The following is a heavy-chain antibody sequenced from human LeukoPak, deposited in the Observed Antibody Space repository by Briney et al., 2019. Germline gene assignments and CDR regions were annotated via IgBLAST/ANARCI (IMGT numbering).Heavy chain of an antibody. V-gene: IGHV4-59*01. CDR1: GGSISSYY. CDR3: ARDLSSATRQLDL. D-gene: IGHD2-15*01. Sequence: PSETLSLTCTVSGGSISSYYWSWIRQPPGKGLEWIGYIYYSGSTNYNPSLKSRVTISVDTSKNQFSLKLSSVTAADTAVYYCARDLSSATRQLDLWGQGTLVTVSS. J-gene: IGHJ5*02. CDR2: IYYSGST.